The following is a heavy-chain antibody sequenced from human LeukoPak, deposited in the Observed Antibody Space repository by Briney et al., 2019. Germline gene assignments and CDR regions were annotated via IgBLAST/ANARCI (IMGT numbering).Heavy chain of an antibody. J-gene: IGHJ4*02. Sequence: GGSLRLSCAASGFTFRDHYMDWVRQAPGKGLEWVGRTRNKANSYTTEYAASVKGRFTISRDDSKNSLYLQMNSLKTEDTAVYYCARDGGDGGVDYWGQGTLVTVSS. CDR2: TRNKANSYTT. CDR1: GFTFRDHY. D-gene: IGHD2-21*02. V-gene: IGHV3-72*01. CDR3: ARDGGDGGVDY.